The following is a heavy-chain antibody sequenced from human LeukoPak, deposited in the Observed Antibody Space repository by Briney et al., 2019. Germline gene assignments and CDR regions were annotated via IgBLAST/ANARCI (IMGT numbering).Heavy chain of an antibody. CDR3: ARVSTVVTGSSGSFDY. CDR2: INWNGGST. V-gene: IGHV3-20*04. J-gene: IGHJ4*02. CDR1: GFTFSSYS. Sequence: GGSLRLSCAASGFTFSSYSMNWVRQATGKGLKWVSGINWNGGSTGYADSVKGRFTISRDNAKNSLYLQMNSLRAEDTAVYYCARVSTVVTGSSGSFDYWGQGTLVTVSS. D-gene: IGHD4-23*01.